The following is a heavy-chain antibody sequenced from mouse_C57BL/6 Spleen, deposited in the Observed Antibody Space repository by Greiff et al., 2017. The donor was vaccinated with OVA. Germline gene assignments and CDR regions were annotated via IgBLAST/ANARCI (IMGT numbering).Heavy chain of an antibody. CDR1: GFTFSNYW. CDR3: TVSYVSSYAFAY. D-gene: IGHD1-1*01. Sequence: EVKVEESGGGLVQPGGSMKLSCVASGFTFSNYWMNWVRQSPEKGLEWVAPIRLKSDNYVTHSAESVKGRFTISRYDSKSSVYLQMNNLRAEDTEIYYCTVSYVSSYAFAYWGQGTLVTVSA. CDR2: IRLKSDNYVT. V-gene: IGHV6-3*01. J-gene: IGHJ3*01.